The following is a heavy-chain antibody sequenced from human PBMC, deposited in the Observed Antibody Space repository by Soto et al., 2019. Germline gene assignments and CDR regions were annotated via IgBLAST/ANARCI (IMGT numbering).Heavy chain of an antibody. CDR3: AKDAVSSSIAARSWFDP. V-gene: IGHV3-30*18. J-gene: IGHJ5*02. CDR1: GFTFSSYG. CDR2: ISYDGSNK. D-gene: IGHD6-6*01. Sequence: PGGSLRLSCAASGFTFSSYGMHWVRQAPGKGLERVAVISYDGSNKYYADSVKGRFTISRDNSKNMLYLQMNSLRAEDTAVYYCAKDAVSSSIAARSWFDPWGQGTLVTVSS.